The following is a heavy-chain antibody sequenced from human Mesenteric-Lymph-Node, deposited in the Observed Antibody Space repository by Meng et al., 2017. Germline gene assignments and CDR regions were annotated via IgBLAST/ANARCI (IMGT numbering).Heavy chain of an antibody. CDR1: GFTFSSYW. J-gene: IGHJ4*01. Sequence: GGSLRLSCVASGFTFSSYWMSWVRQAPGKGLEWVSYISSSGSTIYYADSVKGRFTISRDNAKNSLYLQMNSLRAEDTAVYYCARVGTGDYTRYFDYWGQGTLVTVAS. D-gene: IGHD3/OR15-3a*01. CDR3: ARVGTGDYTRYFDY. V-gene: IGHV3-48*04. CDR2: ISSSGSTI.